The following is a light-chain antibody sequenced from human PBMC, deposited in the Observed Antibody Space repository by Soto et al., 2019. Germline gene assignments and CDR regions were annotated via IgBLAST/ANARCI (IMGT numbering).Light chain of an antibody. CDR3: SSYLGSSTLSGV. J-gene: IGLJ1*01. V-gene: IGLV2-14*01. CDR2: DVS. Sequence: QSALTQPASVSGSPGQSITVSCTGTTSDVGGYDYVAWYQQHPGKAPKLMIYDVSSRPSVGSNRFSGSKSGNTASLTISGLQAEDQADYYCSSYLGSSTLSGVFGTGTKLTVL. CDR1: TSDVGGYDY.